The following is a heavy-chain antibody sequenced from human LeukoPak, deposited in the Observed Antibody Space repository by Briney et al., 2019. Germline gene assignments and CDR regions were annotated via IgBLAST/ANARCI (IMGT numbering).Heavy chain of an antibody. CDR3: VRDTFSPDAFDI. V-gene: IGHV3-21*01. D-gene: IGHD3-16*01. Sequence: PGGSLRLSCAASGFTFSSYSMNWVRQAPGKGLEWVPSISTSSSYIYSADSVKGRFTISRDNAKNSLYLQMNSLRAEDTAVYYCVRDTFSPDAFDIWAKGQWSPSLQ. CDR1: GFTFSSYS. CDR2: ISTSSSYI. J-gene: IGHJ3*02.